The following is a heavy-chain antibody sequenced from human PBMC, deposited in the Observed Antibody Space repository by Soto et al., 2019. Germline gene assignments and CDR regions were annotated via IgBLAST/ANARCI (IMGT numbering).Heavy chain of an antibody. CDR2: IIPIFGAT. D-gene: IGHD1-26*01. Sequence: QVQLVQSGAEVKKPGSSVKVSCKASGGTFSSYAITWVRQAPGQGLDWMGEIIPIFGATNFAQKFQGRVTSTADKSATTACMELTSRTPEETVGLFCARMGGSLRGTWGQGTLFTVSS. CDR3: ARMGGSLRGT. J-gene: IGHJ5*02. V-gene: IGHV1-69*06. CDR1: GGTFSSYA.